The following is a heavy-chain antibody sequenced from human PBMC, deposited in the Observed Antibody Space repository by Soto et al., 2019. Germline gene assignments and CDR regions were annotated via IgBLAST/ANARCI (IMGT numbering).Heavy chain of an antibody. CDR1: GGYIGDLSYC. CDR2: IYYSGST. D-gene: IGHD3-10*01. V-gene: IGHV4-39*01. CDR3: ARLNDGSGSSFYGMDV. J-gene: IGHJ6*02. Sequence: LETKRHRRSVLGGYIGDLSYCRSWKRKPPGKGLEWIGSIYYSGSTYYTPSLKSRVTISVDTSKNPSSLKLSSVTAADTAVYYCARLNDGSGSSFYGMDVWGQGTTVTVSS.